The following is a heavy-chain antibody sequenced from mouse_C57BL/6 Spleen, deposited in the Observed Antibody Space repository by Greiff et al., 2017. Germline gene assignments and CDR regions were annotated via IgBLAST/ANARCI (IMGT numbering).Heavy chain of an antibody. CDR2: IYPGDGDT. Sequence: VKLQESGPELVKPGASVKISCKASGYAFSSSWMNWVKQRPGKGLEWIGRIYPGDGDTNYNGKFKGKATLTADKSSSTAYMQLSSLTSEDSAVYFCARWGYYGYEETYWGQGTLVTVAA. D-gene: IGHD2-2*01. CDR3: ARWGYYGYEETY. V-gene: IGHV1-82*01. J-gene: IGHJ3*01. CDR1: GYAFSSSW.